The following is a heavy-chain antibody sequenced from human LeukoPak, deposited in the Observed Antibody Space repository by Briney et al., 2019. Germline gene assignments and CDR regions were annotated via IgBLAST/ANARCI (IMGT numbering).Heavy chain of an antibody. J-gene: IGHJ6*03. CDR2: ISSSSSTI. CDR1: GFTFSSYS. V-gene: IGHV3-48*02. D-gene: IGHD1-1*01. Sequence: GGSLRLSCAASGFTFSSYSMNWVRQAPGKGLEWVSYISSSSSTIYYADSVKGRFTISRDNAKNSLYLQMNSLRDEDTAVYYCARDYERAVQGLPEFYYMDVWGKGTTVTVSS. CDR3: ARDYERAVQGLPEFYYMDV.